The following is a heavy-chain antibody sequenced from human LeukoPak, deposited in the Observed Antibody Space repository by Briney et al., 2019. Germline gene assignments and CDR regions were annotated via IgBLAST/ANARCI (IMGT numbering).Heavy chain of an antibody. J-gene: IGHJ4*02. Sequence: SETLPLTCGVFGGSFSGYYWTWLRQPPGKGLEWIGQINHRGGSHYNPSLRSRVTISVDTSKTQFSLKLTSVTAADTAVYYCARDKFCSDTGSCNIGLFDFWGQGALVTVSS. V-gene: IGHV4-34*01. D-gene: IGHD2-15*01. CDR1: GGSFSGYY. CDR2: INHRGGS. CDR3: ARDKFCSDTGSCNIGLFDF.